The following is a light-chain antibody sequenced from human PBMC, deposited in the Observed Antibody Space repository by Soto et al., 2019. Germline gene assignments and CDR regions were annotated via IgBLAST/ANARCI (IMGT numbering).Light chain of an antibody. CDR3: CAYSGRRTYVV. CDR1: SSDVGSYNL. J-gene: IGLJ2*01. Sequence: QSALTQPASVSGSPGQSITISCTGTSSDVGSYNLVSWYQQHPGKAPKLMIYEGSKRPSGGSNRFSGSKSGNTAPLTISGLPAEDEAGYYCCAYSGRRTYVVFGGGTKLTVL. CDR2: EGS. V-gene: IGLV2-23*01.